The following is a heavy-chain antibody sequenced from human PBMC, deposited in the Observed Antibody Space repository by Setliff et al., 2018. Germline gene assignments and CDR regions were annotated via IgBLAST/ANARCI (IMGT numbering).Heavy chain of an antibody. CDR1: GFIFSNFG. CDR3: ARTTGYRLEGDFDY. Sequence: PGGSLRLSCGASGFIFSNFGMHWVRQAPGKGLEWVAAVSFDGRNKYYEDSVKGRFTISRDNSKNTLSLQMNSLRAEDTAVYYCARTTGYRLEGDFDYWGQGTLVTVSS. J-gene: IGHJ4*02. V-gene: IGHV3-30*03. D-gene: IGHD3-16*01. CDR2: VSFDGRNK.